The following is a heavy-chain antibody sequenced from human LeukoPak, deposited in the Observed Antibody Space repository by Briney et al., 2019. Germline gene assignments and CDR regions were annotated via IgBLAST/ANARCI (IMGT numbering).Heavy chain of an antibody. CDR2: ISSNGRST. J-gene: IGHJ3*02. CDR1: GFTFSSYA. D-gene: IGHD1-14*01. CDR3: VKDRTGGRVAFDI. Sequence: QPGGSLRLSCSASGFTFSSYAMHWVRQAPGKGLEYVSAISSNGRSTYYADSVKGRFTISRDNSQNTLYLQMSSLRAEDTAVYYCVKDRTGGRVAFDIWGQGTMVTVSS. V-gene: IGHV3-64D*09.